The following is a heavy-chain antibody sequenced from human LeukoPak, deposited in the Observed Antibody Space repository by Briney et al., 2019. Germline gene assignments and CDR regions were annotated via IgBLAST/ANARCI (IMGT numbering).Heavy chain of an antibody. CDR3: ARGGSGYYHREFDP. D-gene: IGHD3-3*01. CDR1: GGSISSYY. Sequence: PSETLSLTCTVSGGSISSYYWSRIRQPPGKGLEWIGYIYYSGSTNYNPSLKSRVTISVDTSKNQFSLKLSSVTAADTAVYYCARGGSGYYHREFDPWGQGTLVTVSS. J-gene: IGHJ5*02. V-gene: IGHV4-59*01. CDR2: IYYSGST.